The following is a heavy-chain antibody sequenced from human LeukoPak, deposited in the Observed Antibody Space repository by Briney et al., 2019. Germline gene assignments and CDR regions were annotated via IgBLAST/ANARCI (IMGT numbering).Heavy chain of an antibody. J-gene: IGHJ4*02. Sequence: GRSLRPSYVLAGINFANYSMDSVRQPPGNWLEWVSLISADGGSTFSADSVKGRFSISRDNRKNSLYLQMHSLRSEDTGMYYCAKESGKFDYWGQGTVVSVSS. CDR2: ISADGGST. CDR1: GINFANYS. V-gene: IGHV3-43*02. CDR3: AKESGKFDY.